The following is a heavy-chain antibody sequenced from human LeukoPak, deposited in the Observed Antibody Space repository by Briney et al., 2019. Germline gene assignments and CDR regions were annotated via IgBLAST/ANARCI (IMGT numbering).Heavy chain of an antibody. V-gene: IGHV7-4-1*02. J-gene: IGHJ4*02. CDR3: ARDGIMITFGGVAYFDY. Sequence: ASVKVSCKASGYTFTSYAMNWVRQAPRQGLEWMGWINTNTGNPTYAQGFTGRFVFSLDTSVSTAYLQISSLKAEDTAVYYCARDGIMITFGGVAYFDYWGQGTLVTVSS. CDR1: GYTFTSYA. D-gene: IGHD3-16*01. CDR2: INTNTGNP.